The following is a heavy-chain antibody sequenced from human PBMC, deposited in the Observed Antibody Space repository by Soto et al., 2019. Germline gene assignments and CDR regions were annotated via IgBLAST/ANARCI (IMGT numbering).Heavy chain of an antibody. J-gene: IGHJ4*02. Sequence: GASVKVSFKAPGDTFNTFGISWVRQAPGQGLEWMGWISGYNGDTKYAQKSQGRVMMTADTSTTTAYMELGSLNSDDTALYYCAREYCTATRCYGVDYWGQGTLVTVSS. V-gene: IGHV1-18*01. CDR1: GDTFNTFG. D-gene: IGHD2-2*01. CDR3: AREYCTATRCYGVDY. CDR2: ISGYNGDT.